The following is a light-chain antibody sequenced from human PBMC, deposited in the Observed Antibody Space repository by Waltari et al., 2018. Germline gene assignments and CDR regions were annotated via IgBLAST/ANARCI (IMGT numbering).Light chain of an antibody. CDR2: EVT. CDR3: NSFAGSNTHV. V-gene: IGLV2-8*01. J-gene: IGLJ1*01. CDR1: SGDVGGYNY. Sequence: QSALTQPTSASGSPGQSVTISCTGTSGDVGGYNYVSWYQQHPGKTPKLIIYEVTKRPSGVPDRFSGSKSGNTASLTVSGLQAEDEADYYCNSFAGSNTHVFGTGTKVTVL.